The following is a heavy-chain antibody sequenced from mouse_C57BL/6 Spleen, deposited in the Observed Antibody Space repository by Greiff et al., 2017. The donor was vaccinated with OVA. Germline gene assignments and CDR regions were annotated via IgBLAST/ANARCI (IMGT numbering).Heavy chain of an antibody. Sequence: VQLQQPGAELVKPGASVKLSCKASGYTFTSYWMHWVKQRPGQGLEWIGMIHPNSGSTNYNEKFKSKATLTVDKSSSTAYMQLSSLTSEDSAVYYCARGYYDYGNWYFDVWGTGTTVTVSS. V-gene: IGHV1-64*01. CDR3: ARGYYDYGNWYFDV. D-gene: IGHD2-4*01. J-gene: IGHJ1*03. CDR1: GYTFTSYW. CDR2: IHPNSGST.